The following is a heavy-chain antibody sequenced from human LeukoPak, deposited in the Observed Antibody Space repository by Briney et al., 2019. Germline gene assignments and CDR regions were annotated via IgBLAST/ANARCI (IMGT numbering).Heavy chain of an antibody. J-gene: IGHJ4*02. D-gene: IGHD4-17*01. V-gene: IGHV4-38-2*01. CDR1: GYSISSGYY. CDR2: IYHSGST. CDR3: ARANGDYVYYFDY. Sequence: PSETLSLTCAVSGYSISSGYYWGWIRQPPGKGLEWIGSIYHSGSTYYNPSLKSRVTISVDTSKNQFSLKLSSVTAADTAVYYCARANGDYVYYFDYWGQGTLVTVSS.